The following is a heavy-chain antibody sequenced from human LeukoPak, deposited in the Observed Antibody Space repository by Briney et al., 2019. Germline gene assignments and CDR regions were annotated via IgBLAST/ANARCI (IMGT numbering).Heavy chain of an antibody. CDR3: ARRGGYGDRVLSGYGMDV. V-gene: IGHV4-34*01. D-gene: IGHD4-17*01. CDR2: INHSGST. Sequence: PSETLSLTCAVYGGSFSGYYWSWIRQPPGKGLEWIGEINHSGSTNYNPSLKGRVTISVDTSKNQFSLKLSSVTAADTAVYYCARRGGYGDRVLSGYGMDVWGQGTTVTVSS. CDR1: GGSFSGYY. J-gene: IGHJ6*02.